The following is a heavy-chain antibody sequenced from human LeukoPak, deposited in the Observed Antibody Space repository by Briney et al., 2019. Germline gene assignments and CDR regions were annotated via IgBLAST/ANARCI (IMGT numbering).Heavy chain of an antibody. D-gene: IGHD4-17*01. CDR1: GFTFSSYA. J-gene: IGHJ4*02. CDR3: ATTYGDYVFDY. Sequence: GEPLRLSCAASGFTFSSYAMSWVRQAPWKGLEWVSAISGSGGSAYYADSVKGRFTISRDNSKNTLYLQMNSLRAEDTAVYYCATTYGDYVFDYWGQGTLVTVSS. V-gene: IGHV3-23*01. CDR2: ISGSGGSA.